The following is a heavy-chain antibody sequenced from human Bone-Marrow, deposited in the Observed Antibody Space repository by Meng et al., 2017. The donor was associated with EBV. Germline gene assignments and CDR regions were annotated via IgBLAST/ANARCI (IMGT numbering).Heavy chain of an antibody. CDR3: ARGPLEWEPRGEDY. CDR1: GGSFSGYY. J-gene: IGHJ4*02. D-gene: IGHD1-26*01. Sequence: QEQLHQGGVGLLKPSGTLSLPCAVYGGSFSGYYWSWIRQPPGKGLEWIGEINHSGSTNYNPSLRSRVTISVDTSKNQFSLKLSSVTAADTAVYYCARGPLEWEPRGEDYWGQGTLVTVSS. CDR2: INHSGST. V-gene: IGHV4-34*01.